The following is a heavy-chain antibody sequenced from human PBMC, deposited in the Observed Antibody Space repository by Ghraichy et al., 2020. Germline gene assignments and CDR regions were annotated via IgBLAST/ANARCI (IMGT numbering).Heavy chain of an antibody. CDR1: GGSISSGGYS. V-gene: IGHV4-30-2*01. Sequence: TLSLTCAVSGGSISSGGYSWSWIRQPPGKGLEWIGYIYHSGSTYYNPSLKSRVTISVDRSKNQFSLKLSSVTAADTAVYYCARGYSVYDYDYFDYWGQGTLVTVSS. CDR3: ARGYSVYDYDYFDY. D-gene: IGHD5/OR15-5a*01. CDR2: IYHSGST. J-gene: IGHJ4*02.